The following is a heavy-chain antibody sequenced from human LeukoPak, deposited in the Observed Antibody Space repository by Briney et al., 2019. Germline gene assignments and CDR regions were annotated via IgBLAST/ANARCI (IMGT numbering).Heavy chain of an antibody. D-gene: IGHD2-2*03. J-gene: IGHJ6*02. CDR3: ARVDIVVVPAAMLSRYYYYYGMDV. V-gene: IGHV4-34*01. CDR1: GGSFSGYY. CDR2: INHSGST. Sequence: SETLSLTCAVYGGSFSGYYWSWIRQPPGKGLEWIGEINHSGSTNYNPSLKSRVTISVDTSKNQFSLKLSSVAAADTAVYYCARVDIVVVPAAMLSRYYYYYGMDVWGQGTTVTVSS.